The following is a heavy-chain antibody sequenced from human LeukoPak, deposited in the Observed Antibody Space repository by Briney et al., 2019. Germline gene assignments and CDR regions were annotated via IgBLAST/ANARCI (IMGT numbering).Heavy chain of an antibody. D-gene: IGHD3-10*01. J-gene: IGHJ4*02. Sequence: GGSLRLSCAASGFTFSSYSMNWVRQAPGKGLEWVSSISSSSSYTYYADSVKGRFTISRDNAKNSLYLQMNSLRAEDTAVYYCARPGGWGQGTLVTVSS. CDR3: ARPGG. V-gene: IGHV3-21*01. CDR2: ISSSSSYT. CDR1: GFTFSSYS.